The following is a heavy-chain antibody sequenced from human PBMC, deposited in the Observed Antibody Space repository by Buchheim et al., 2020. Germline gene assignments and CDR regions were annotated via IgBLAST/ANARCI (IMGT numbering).Heavy chain of an antibody. CDR2: INPNSGGT. CDR3: ARVLVPAHYGMDV. CDR1: GYTFVAYF. Sequence: QVQLIQSGAEVKNPGASVKVSCGTSGYTFVAYFIHWVRQAPGQGLEWMGWINPNSGGTKIAQKVQGRVTMTRDTSISTTYMELSSLRSDATAIYYWARVLVPAHYGMDVWAQGTT. V-gene: IGHV1-2*02. J-gene: IGHJ6*02. D-gene: IGHD1-26*01.